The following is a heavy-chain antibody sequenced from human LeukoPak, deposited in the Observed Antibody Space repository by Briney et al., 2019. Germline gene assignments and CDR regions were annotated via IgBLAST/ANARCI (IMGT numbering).Heavy chain of an antibody. V-gene: IGHV7-4-1*02. Sequence: ASVKVSCKASGYTFTSYAMNWVRQAPGQGLEWMGWINTNTGNPTYTQGFTGRFVFALDTAVSTAYLQISSLKAEDTAVYYCARLHSRGWFPVDPWGQGTLVTVSS. D-gene: IGHD6-19*01. CDR3: ARLHSRGWFPVDP. J-gene: IGHJ5*02. CDR2: INTNTGNP. CDR1: GYTFTSYA.